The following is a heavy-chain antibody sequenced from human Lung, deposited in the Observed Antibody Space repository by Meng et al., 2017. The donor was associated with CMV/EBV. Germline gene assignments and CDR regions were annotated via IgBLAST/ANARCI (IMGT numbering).Heavy chain of an antibody. CDR2: IRYDGSNK. D-gene: IGHD6-13*01. J-gene: IGHJ6*02. V-gene: IGHV3-30*02. CDR3: AKDRLSSSSWYYYYYGMDV. Sequence: GGSLRLSCAASGFTFSSYGMHWVRQAPGKGLEWVAFIRYDGSNKYYADSVKGRFTISRDNSKNTLYLQMNSLRAEDTAVYYCAKDRLSSSSWYYYYYGMDVWGQGTTVTVSS. CDR1: GFTFSSYG.